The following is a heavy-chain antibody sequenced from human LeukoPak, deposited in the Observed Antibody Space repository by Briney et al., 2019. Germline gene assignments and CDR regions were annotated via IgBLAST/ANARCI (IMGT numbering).Heavy chain of an antibody. CDR1: GFTFKNYV. CDR3: AKELWGSGSYGVAYYMDV. V-gene: IGHV3-30*18. Sequence: GGSLRLSCAASGFTFKNYVIHWVRQAPGKGLEWVAVVSYDGSIKYYADSVKGRFTISRDNSKNTLYLQMNSLRAEDTAVYYCAKELWGSGSYGVAYYMDVWGKGTTVTVSS. J-gene: IGHJ6*03. CDR2: VSYDGSIK. D-gene: IGHD3-10*01.